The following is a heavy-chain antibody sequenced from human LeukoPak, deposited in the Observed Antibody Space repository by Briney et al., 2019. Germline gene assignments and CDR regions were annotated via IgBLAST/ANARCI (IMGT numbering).Heavy chain of an antibody. V-gene: IGHV4-59*01. Sequence: PSETLSLTCTVSGGSISSYYWSWIRQSPGKGLEGMGDIYYSGRTNYNPSLKSRVTISVDTSKNQISLKLSYGTVGHTAVYYCARFSGYHWKSYYDYWGQGTLVTVSS. CDR2: IYYSGRT. D-gene: IGHD5-12*01. CDR3: ARFSGYHWKSYYDY. CDR1: GGSISSYY. J-gene: IGHJ4*02.